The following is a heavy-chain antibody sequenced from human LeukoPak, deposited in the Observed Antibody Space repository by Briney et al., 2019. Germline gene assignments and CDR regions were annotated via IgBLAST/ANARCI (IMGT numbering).Heavy chain of an antibody. CDR1: GGSISSYY. D-gene: IGHD3-3*01. CDR2: IYTSGSA. Sequence: TSETLSLTCTVSGGSISSYYWSWIRQPAGKGLEWIGRIYTSGSANYNPSLKSRVTMSVDTSKNQFSLKLSSVTAADTAVYYCARSFYDFWSGYFPVWGQGTLVNVSS. CDR3: ARSFYDFWSGYFPV. J-gene: IGHJ4*01. V-gene: IGHV4-4*07.